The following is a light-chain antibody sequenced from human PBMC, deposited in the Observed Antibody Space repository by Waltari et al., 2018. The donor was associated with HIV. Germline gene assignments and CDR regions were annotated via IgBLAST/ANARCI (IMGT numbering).Light chain of an antibody. CDR3: SSYGGSDNRVV. V-gene: IGLV2-8*01. J-gene: IGLJ2*01. CDR2: EVN. CDR1: SRDVGGYNF. Sequence: QSALTQPPSASGSPGQSVTISCTGTSRDVGGYNFVSWSQQHPGKAPKFIIYEVNKRPSGVPSRFSGSKSGNTASLTVSGLQAEDEADYYCSSYGGSDNRVVFGGGTKLTVL.